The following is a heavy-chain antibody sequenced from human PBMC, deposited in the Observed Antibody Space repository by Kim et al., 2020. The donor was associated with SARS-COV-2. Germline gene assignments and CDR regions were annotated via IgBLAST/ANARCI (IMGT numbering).Heavy chain of an antibody. Sequence: ASVKVSCKASGHIFSSYAMNWVRQAPGQGLEWMGWINTNTWNPTYAQGFTGRFVFSLDTSDSTTYLQITSLKSEDTAVYYCASSMLYGVISAFDLWGQGTMVTVSS. V-gene: IGHV7-4-1*02. CDR2: INTNTWNP. CDR1: GHIFSSYA. J-gene: IGHJ3*01. CDR3: ASSMLYGVISAFDL. D-gene: IGHD3-22*01.